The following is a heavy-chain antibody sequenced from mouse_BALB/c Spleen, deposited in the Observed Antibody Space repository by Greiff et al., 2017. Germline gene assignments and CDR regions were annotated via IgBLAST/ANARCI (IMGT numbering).Heavy chain of an antibody. CDR1: GYTFTSYY. CDR2: INPSNGGT. Sequence: VQLQQPGAELVKPGASVKLSCKASGYTFTSYYMYWVKLRPGQGLEWIGGINPSNGGTNFNEKFKSKATLTVDKSSSTAYMQLSSLTSEDSAVYYCTTNDYYGSSPYWYFDVWGAGTTVTVSS. V-gene: IGHV1S81*02. J-gene: IGHJ1*01. D-gene: IGHD1-1*01. CDR3: TTNDYYGSSPYWYFDV.